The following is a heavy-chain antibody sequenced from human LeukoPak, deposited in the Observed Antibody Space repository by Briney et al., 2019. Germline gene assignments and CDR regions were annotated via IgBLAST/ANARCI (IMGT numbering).Heavy chain of an antibody. D-gene: IGHD3-22*01. CDR3: ARRGYDSSGYYYAY. Sequence: SETLSLTCAVSGGSISSSNWWSWVRQPPGKGLEWIGEIYHSGSTNYNPSLKSRVTISVDKSKNQFSLKLSSVTAADTAVYYCARRGYDSSGYYYAYWGQGTLVTVSS. CDR2: IYHSGST. V-gene: IGHV4-4*02. J-gene: IGHJ4*02. CDR1: GGSISSSNW.